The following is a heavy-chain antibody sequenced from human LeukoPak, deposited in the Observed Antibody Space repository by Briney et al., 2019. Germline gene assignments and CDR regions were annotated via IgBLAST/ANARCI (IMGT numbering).Heavy chain of an antibody. D-gene: IGHD6-19*01. CDR3: AREGAVAGNFDY. CDR1: GFTFSSYW. Sequence: GGSLRLSCAAPGFTFSSYWMHWVRQAPGKGLVWVSRINSDGSSTSYADSVKGRFTISRDNAKNTLYLQMNSLRAEDTAVYYCAREGAVAGNFDYWGQGTLVTASS. CDR2: INSDGSST. J-gene: IGHJ4*02. V-gene: IGHV3-74*01.